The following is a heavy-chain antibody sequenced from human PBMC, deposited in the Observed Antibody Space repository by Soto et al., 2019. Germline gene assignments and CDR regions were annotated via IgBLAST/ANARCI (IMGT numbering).Heavy chain of an antibody. V-gene: IGHV4-30-4*01. D-gene: IGHD6-19*01. J-gene: IGHJ3*01. CDR2: IYRSERT. Sequence: QVQLQESGPGLVKPSQTLSLTCTVSGGSIRAGDYYLNWIRQFPGKGLEWMGSIYRSERTEYNPCCQSRMSISVGTSNNVFFLTLTSVTAAYTAIYYCASRVGVAGIGYDGYDLWGQGTMVIVS. CDR3: ASRVGVAGIGYDGYDL. CDR1: GGSIRAGDYY.